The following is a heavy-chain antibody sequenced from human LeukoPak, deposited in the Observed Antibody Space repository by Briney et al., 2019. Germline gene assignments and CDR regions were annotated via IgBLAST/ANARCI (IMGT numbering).Heavy chain of an antibody. CDR1: GTYW. V-gene: IGHV3-74*01. CDR2: INSDGSWT. D-gene: IGHD5-18*01. Sequence: GGSLRLSCAASGTYWMHWVRQAPGKGLVWVSHINSDGSWTGYADSVKGRFTISRDNAKNTLYLQMNRLRAEDTAVYYCARDAVDTANAVWGQGTTVTVSS. J-gene: IGHJ6*02. CDR3: ARDAVDTANAV.